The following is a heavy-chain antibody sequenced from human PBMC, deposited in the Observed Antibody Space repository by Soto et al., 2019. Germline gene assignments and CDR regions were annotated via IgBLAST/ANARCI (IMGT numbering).Heavy chain of an antibody. D-gene: IGHD3-10*01. CDR1: GGSFSGYY. CDR2: INHSGST. J-gene: IGHJ5*02. CDR3: ARARITMVRGVIIT. Sequence: SETLSLTCAVYGGSFSGYYWSWIRQPPGKGLEWIGEINHSGSTNYNPSLKSRVTISVDTSKNQFSLKLSSVTAADTAVYYCARARITMVRGVIITWGQGTLVTVSS. V-gene: IGHV4-34*01.